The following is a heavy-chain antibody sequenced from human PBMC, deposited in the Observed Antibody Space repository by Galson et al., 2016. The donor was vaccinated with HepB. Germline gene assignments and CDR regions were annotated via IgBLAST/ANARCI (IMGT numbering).Heavy chain of an antibody. J-gene: IGHJ4*02. Sequence: SETLSLTCVVSGGSIRSSSWWSWVRQPPGKGLEWIGEIYHSGSTNTHPSLQSRVTMSVDRSKNQFSLNSLRTEDSAVYYCAQTNGLVVAGGDYFDYWGQGTLVTVSS. CDR3: AQTNGLVVAGGDYFDY. V-gene: IGHV4-4*02. CDR1: GGSIRSSSW. CDR2: IYHSGST. D-gene: IGHD2-2*01.